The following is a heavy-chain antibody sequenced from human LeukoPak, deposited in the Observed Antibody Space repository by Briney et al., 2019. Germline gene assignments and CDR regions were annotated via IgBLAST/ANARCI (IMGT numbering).Heavy chain of an antibody. CDR2: ISSGSRTI. Sequence: PGGSLRLSCAASGFTFGSYSMNWVRQAPGKGLEWISYISSGSRTIYYADSVKGRFTISRDNSKNTLYLQMNSLRAEDTALYYCVLYGSPDYWGQGTLVTVSS. CDR1: GFTFGSYS. D-gene: IGHD1-26*01. CDR3: VLYGSPDY. J-gene: IGHJ4*02. V-gene: IGHV3-48*01.